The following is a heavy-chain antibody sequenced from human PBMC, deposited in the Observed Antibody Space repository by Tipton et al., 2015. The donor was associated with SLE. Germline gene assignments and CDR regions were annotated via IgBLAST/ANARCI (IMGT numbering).Heavy chain of an antibody. CDR1: GFTVSRNS. Sequence: SLRLSCEASGFTVSRNSMSWVRQAPGKGLEWVSVIYSAVTTSSTYYADSVKGRFTISKHNSRNTVYLQMNSLRAEDTAVYYCARVLRFLEWLPLDYWGQGTLVTVSS. J-gene: IGHJ4*02. CDR3: ARVLRFLEWLPLDY. V-gene: IGHV3-66*01. CDR2: IYSAVTTSST. D-gene: IGHD3-3*01.